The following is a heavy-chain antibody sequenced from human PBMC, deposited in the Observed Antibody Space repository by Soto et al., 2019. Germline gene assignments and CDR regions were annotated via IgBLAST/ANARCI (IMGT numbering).Heavy chain of an antibody. J-gene: IGHJ4*02. V-gene: IGHV3-48*01. CDR2: ISSSSSTI. Sequence: GGSLRLSCAASGFTFSSYSMNWVRQAPGKGLEWVSYISSSSSTIYYADSVKGRFTISRDNAKNSLYLQMNSLRAEDTAVYYCARDLFPHTYYYGSGSYCGDWGQGTLVTVSS. D-gene: IGHD3-10*01. CDR1: GFTFSSYS. CDR3: ARDLFPHTYYYGSGSYCGD.